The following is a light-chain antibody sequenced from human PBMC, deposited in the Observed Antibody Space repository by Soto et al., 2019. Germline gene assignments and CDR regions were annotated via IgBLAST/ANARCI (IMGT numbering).Light chain of an antibody. V-gene: IGLV1-51*01. Sequence: QSVLTQPPSVSAAPGQKVTISCSGSSSNIGNNYVSWYQQLPGTAPKLLIYDNNKRPSGIPSRFSGSKSGTSATLGITGLQTGDEDDYYCGTWDSSLSAGGVFGTGTKLTVL. CDR3: GTWDSSLSAGGV. J-gene: IGLJ1*01. CDR2: DNN. CDR1: SSNIGNNY.